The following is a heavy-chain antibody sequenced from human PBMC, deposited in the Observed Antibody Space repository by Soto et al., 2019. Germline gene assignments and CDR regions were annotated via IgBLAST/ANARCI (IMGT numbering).Heavy chain of an antibody. V-gene: IGHV3-9*01. CDR3: AKDKVPEPYSSASFDY. Sequence: GGSLRLSCAASGFTFDDYAMHWVRQAPGKGLEWVSGISWNSGSIGYADSVKGRFTISRDNAKNSLYLQMNSLRAEDTALYYCAKDKVPEPYSSASFDYWGQGTLVTVSS. J-gene: IGHJ4*02. CDR2: ISWNSGSI. D-gene: IGHD6-6*01. CDR1: GFTFDDYA.